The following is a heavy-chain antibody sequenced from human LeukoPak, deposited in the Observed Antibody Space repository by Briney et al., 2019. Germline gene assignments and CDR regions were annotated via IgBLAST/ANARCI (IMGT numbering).Heavy chain of an antibody. D-gene: IGHD2-15*01. CDR1: GFTFSSYS. V-gene: IGHV3-66*01. Sequence: PGGSLRLSCAASGFTFSSYSMNWVRQAPGKGLEWVSLLSSGGDTFYADSVKGRFTLSRDNSRNTVYLQMNSLRAEDTAVYFCARAVGVVGCGASSCKPYYFDYWGQGALVTVSS. CDR2: LSSGGDT. J-gene: IGHJ4*02. CDR3: ARAVGVVGCGASSCKPYYFDY.